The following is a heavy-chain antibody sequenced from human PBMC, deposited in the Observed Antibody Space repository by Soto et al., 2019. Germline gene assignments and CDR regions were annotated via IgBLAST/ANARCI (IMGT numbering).Heavy chain of an antibody. CDR3: ARKSYSYYYYGMDV. V-gene: IGHV1-2*02. CDR1: GYTFTGYY. J-gene: IGHJ6*02. D-gene: IGHD5-18*01. CDR2: INPNSGGT. Sequence: GASVKVSYKASGYTFTGYYMHWVRQAPGQGLEWMGWINPNSGGTNYAQKLQGRVTMTRDTSISTAYMELSRLRSDDTAVYYCARKSYSYYYYGMDVWGQGTTVTVSS.